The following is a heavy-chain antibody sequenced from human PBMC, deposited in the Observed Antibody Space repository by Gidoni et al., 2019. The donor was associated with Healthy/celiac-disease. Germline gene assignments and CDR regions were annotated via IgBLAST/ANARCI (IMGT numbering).Heavy chain of an antibody. V-gene: IGHV3-23*01. CDR2: ISGSGGST. Sequence: EVQLLESGGGLVQPGGSLRLSCAASGFTFSSYAMSWVRQAPGKGLEWVSAISGSGGSTYYADSVKGRFTISRDNSKNTLYLQMNSLRAEDTAVYYCAKGSGALAYCGGDCYPFDYWGQGTLVTVSS. J-gene: IGHJ4*02. CDR1: GFTFSSYA. D-gene: IGHD2-21*02. CDR3: AKGSGALAYCGGDCYPFDY.